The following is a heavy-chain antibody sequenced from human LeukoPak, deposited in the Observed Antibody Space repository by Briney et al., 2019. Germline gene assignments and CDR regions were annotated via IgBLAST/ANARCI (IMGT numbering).Heavy chain of an antibody. Sequence: PSETLSLTCAVYGGSFSGYYWSWIRQLPGKGLEWIGEINHSGSTNYNPSLKSRVTISVDTSKNQFSLKLSSVTAADTAVYYCARLAAIWSGYYRQDVWGKGTTVTVSS. J-gene: IGHJ6*04. CDR2: INHSGST. CDR3: ARLAAIWSGYYRQDV. CDR1: GGSFSGYY. V-gene: IGHV4-34*01. D-gene: IGHD3-3*01.